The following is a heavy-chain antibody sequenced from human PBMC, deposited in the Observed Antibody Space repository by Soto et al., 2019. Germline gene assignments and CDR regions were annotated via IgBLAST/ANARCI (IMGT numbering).Heavy chain of an antibody. J-gene: IGHJ4*02. CDR2: IYYSGST. CDR1: GGSISSGGYY. D-gene: IGHD5-18*01. Sequence: QVQLQESGPGLVKPSQTLSLTCTVSGGSISSGGYYWSWIRQHPGKGLEWIGYIYYSGSTFYTPTLKSRVTISVDTSKNQCSLNLSSVTAADTAVYYCARKKGYSYGPHYFDYWGQGTLVTVSS. V-gene: IGHV4-31*03. CDR3: ARKKGYSYGPHYFDY.